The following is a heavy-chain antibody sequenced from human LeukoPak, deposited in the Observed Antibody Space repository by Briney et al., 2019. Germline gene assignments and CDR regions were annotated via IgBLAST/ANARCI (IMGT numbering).Heavy chain of an antibody. CDR3: ATDLVATFNY. Sequence: GGSLRLSCAASEFTFSDYYMGWIRQAPGKGLEWVSYISSSGSTIYYADSVKGRFTISRDNAKNSLYLQMNSLRADDTAVYYCATDLVATFNYWGQGAQVTVSS. D-gene: IGHD2-8*02. J-gene: IGHJ4*02. V-gene: IGHV3-11*04. CDR1: EFTFSDYY. CDR2: ISSSGSTI.